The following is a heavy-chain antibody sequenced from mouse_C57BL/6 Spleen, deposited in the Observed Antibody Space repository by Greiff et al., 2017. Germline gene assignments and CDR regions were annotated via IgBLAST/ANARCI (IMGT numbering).Heavy chain of an antibody. CDR2: IDPSDSET. V-gene: IGHV1-52*01. CDR3: AREGDGYDPYYFDY. CDR1: GYTFTSYW. Sequence: QVQLQQPGAELVRPGSSVKLSCKASGYTFTSYWMHWVKQRPIQGLEWIGNIDPSDSETHYNQKFKDKATLTVDKSSSTAYMQLSSLTSEDSAVYYCAREGDGYDPYYFDYWGQGTTLTVSS. D-gene: IGHD2-2*01. J-gene: IGHJ2*01.